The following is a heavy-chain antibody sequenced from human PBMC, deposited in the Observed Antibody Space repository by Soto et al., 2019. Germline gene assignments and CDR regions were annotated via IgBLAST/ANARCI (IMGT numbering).Heavy chain of an antibody. J-gene: IGHJ5*02. CDR1: GGTFSSYT. CDR2: IIPILGIA. Sequence: GASVKVSCKASGGTFSSYTISWVRQAPGQGLEWMGRIIPILGIANYAQKFQGRVTITADKSTSTAYMELSSLRSEDTAVYYCARDPGITMVRGPDPWGQGTLVTVSS. D-gene: IGHD3-10*01. CDR3: ARDPGITMVRGPDP. V-gene: IGHV1-69*04.